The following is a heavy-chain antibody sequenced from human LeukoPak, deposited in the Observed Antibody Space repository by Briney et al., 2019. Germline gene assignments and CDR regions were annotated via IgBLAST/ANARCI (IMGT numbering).Heavy chain of an antibody. V-gene: IGHV1-2*06. Sequence: ASVNVSCKASGYTFTGYYMHWVRQAPGQGLEWMGRINPNSGGTNYAQKFQGRVTMTRDTSISTAYMELSRLRSDDTAVYYCARGTVLRFLEWLQNWFDPWGQGTLVTVSS. J-gene: IGHJ5*02. CDR3: ARGTVLRFLEWLQNWFDP. CDR1: GYTFTGYY. D-gene: IGHD3-3*01. CDR2: INPNSGGT.